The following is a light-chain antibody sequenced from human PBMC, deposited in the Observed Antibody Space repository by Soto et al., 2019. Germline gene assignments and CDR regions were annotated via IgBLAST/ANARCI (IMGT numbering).Light chain of an antibody. J-gene: IGLJ1*01. CDR3: CSYTSTATYV. Sequence: QSVLTQPASGSGFPGQSSSISCTGTNSDVGSSTYVTWYQQYPDKAPTLVIFDVNNRPSGISNRFSGSKSGNTASLTISGLQAEDEADYYCCSYTSTATYVFGTGTKVTVL. CDR1: NSDVGSSTY. CDR2: DVN. V-gene: IGLV2-14*01.